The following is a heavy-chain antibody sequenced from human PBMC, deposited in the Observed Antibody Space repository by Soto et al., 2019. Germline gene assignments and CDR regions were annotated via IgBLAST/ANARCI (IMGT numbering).Heavy chain of an antibody. Sequence: QLQLQESGPGLVKPSETLSLTCTVSGGSISSSSYYWGWIRQPPGKGLEWIGSIYYSGSTYYNPSLKSRVTISVDKSKNQFSLKLSSVTAADTAVYYCARQVGGSSNDAFDIWGQGTMVTVSS. J-gene: IGHJ3*02. CDR2: IYYSGST. V-gene: IGHV4-39*01. CDR3: ARQVGGSSNDAFDI. D-gene: IGHD1-26*01. CDR1: GGSISSSSYY.